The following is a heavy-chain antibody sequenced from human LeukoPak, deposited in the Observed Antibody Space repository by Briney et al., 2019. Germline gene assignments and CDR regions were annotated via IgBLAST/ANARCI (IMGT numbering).Heavy chain of an antibody. V-gene: IGHV4-34*01. Sequence: PSETLSLTCAVYGGSFSGYYWSWIRQPPGKGPEWIGEINHSGSTNYNPSLKSRVTISVDTSKNQFSLKLSSVTAADTAVYYCARGRGYCSGGSCYSRTQYFQHWGQGTLVTVSS. CDR3: ARGRGYCSGGSCYSRTQYFQH. J-gene: IGHJ1*01. D-gene: IGHD2-15*01. CDR2: INHSGST. CDR1: GGSFSGYY.